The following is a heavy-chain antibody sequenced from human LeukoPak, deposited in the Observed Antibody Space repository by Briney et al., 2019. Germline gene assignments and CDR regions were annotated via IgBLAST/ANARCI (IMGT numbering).Heavy chain of an antibody. J-gene: IGHJ4*02. V-gene: IGHV3-30-3*01. Sequence: PGGSLRLSCAASGFTFSDYYMSWIRQAPGKGLEWVAVISYDGSNKYYADSVKGRFTISRDNSKNTLYLQMNSLRAEDTAVYYCARGGTILGYCSDGSCFLDYWGQGTLVTVSS. CDR2: ISYDGSNK. CDR1: GFTFSDYY. CDR3: ARGGTILGYCSDGSCFLDY. D-gene: IGHD2-15*01.